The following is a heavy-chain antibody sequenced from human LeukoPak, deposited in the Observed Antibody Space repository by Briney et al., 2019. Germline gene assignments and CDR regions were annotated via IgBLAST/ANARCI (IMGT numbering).Heavy chain of an antibody. V-gene: IGHV4-61*02. J-gene: IGHJ6*03. CDR3: ARDSYSSSWPQGYYYYYYYMDV. Sequence: PSETLSLTCTVSGGSISSGSYYWSWIRQPAGKGLEWIGRIYTSGSTNYNPSLKSRVTISVDTSKNQFSLKLSSVTAADTAVYYCARDSYSSSWPQGYYYYYYYMDVWGKGTTVTISS. CDR2: IYTSGST. D-gene: IGHD6-13*01. CDR1: GGSISSGSYY.